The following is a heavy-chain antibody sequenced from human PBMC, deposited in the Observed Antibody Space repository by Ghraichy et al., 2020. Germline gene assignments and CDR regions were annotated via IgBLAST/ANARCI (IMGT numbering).Heavy chain of an antibody. Sequence: LSLTCAASGFTFSSYWMSWVRQAPGKGLEWVANIKQDGSEKYYVDSVKGRFTISRDNAKNSLYLQMNSLRAEDTAVYYCARARPPYFYYGMDVWGQGTTVTVSS. V-gene: IGHV3-7*01. CDR1: GFTFSSYW. CDR2: IKQDGSEK. J-gene: IGHJ6*02. CDR3: ARARPPYFYYGMDV. D-gene: IGHD3-10*01.